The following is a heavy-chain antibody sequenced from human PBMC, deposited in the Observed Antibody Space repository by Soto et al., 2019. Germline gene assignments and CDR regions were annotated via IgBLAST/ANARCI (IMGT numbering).Heavy chain of an antibody. CDR2: IHYSGST. CDR3: GGAPHTGVVGE. J-gene: IGHJ3*01. Sequence: QVHLQESGPGLVKPSETLSLTCTVSGVSITTYYWNWIRQSPGKGLEWIGYIHYSGSTNYNPSLKSRVTISLDTSKNQFSLRLASVTAADTAVFFCGGAPHTGVVGEWGQGTMVSVAS. D-gene: IGHD3-3*01. V-gene: IGHV4-59*01. CDR1: GVSITTYY.